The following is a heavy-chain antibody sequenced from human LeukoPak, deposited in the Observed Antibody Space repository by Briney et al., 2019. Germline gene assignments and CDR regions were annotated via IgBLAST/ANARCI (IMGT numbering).Heavy chain of an antibody. J-gene: IGHJ4*02. CDR2: IYYSRST. CDR3: ARLDYDSSGYYYYGY. D-gene: IGHD3-22*01. V-gene: IGHV4-39*07. Sequence: PSETLSLTCTVSGGSISSSSYYWGWIRQPPGKGLEWIGSIYYSRSTYYNPSLKSRVTISVDTSKNQFSLKLSSVTAADTAVYYCARLDYDSSGYYYYGYWGQGTLVTVSS. CDR1: GGSISSSSYY.